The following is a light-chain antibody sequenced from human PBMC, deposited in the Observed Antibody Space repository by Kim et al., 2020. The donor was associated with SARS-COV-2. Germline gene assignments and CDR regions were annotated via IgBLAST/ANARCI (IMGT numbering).Light chain of an antibody. Sequence: KAVTISCTRSSSSIASNYVQWYQQRPGSAPTTVIYENGQRPSGVPDRFSGSIDSSSNSASLTISGLKTEDEADYYCQSYDDNNQVVFGGGTQLTVL. CDR1: SSSIASNY. V-gene: IGLV6-57*03. CDR3: QSYDDNNQVV. J-gene: IGLJ3*02. CDR2: ENG.